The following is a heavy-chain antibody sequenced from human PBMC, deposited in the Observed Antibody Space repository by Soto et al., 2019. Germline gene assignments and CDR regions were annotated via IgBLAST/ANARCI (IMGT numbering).Heavy chain of an antibody. CDR2: IWHDGGEK. V-gene: IGHV3-33*01. CDR1: GFTLSDYG. D-gene: IGHD3-22*01. Sequence: QVQLVESGGGVVQPGRSLRLSCTASGFTLSDYGMHWVRQAPGKGLEWVAVIWHDGGEKYYADPVTGRFTISRDNSKNTVHLQIDSLGTEDTALYYCARDPGRDSPIDYWGQGTLVTVSS. CDR3: ARDPGRDSPIDY. J-gene: IGHJ4*02.